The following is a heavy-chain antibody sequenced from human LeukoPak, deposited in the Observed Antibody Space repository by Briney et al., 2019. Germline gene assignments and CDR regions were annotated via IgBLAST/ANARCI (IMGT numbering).Heavy chain of an antibody. V-gene: IGHV4-59*08. CDR2: IYYSGTT. D-gene: IGHD6-13*01. J-gene: IGHJ4*02. CDR1: GGSISNYY. Sequence: ASETLSLTCTVSGGSISNYYWSWIRQPPGKGLECMGYIYYSGTTNYNPSLKSRVTISVDTSKNQFSLKLSSVTAADTAVYYCARSRSWLYYFDYWGQGTLVTVSS. CDR3: ARSRSWLYYFDY.